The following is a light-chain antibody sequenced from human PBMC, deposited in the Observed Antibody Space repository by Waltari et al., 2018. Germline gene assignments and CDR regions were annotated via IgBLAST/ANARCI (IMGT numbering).Light chain of an antibody. Sequence: SHELTQPPSVSVSPGQTARITCPGDTVSKQYVYWYQHKSGQAPVLLIYKDTERPSGIPDRFSGSSSGTSVTLTISGVQAEDEADYYCQLADSTVTYVFGPGTKVIVL. CDR3: QLADSTVTYV. V-gene: IGLV3-25*03. CDR2: KDT. CDR1: TVSKQY. J-gene: IGLJ1*01.